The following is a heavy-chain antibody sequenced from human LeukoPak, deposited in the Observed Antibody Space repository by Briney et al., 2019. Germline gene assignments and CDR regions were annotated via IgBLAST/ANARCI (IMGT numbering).Heavy chain of an antibody. D-gene: IGHD2-15*01. CDR2: IRWYSGSI. CDR1: GFTFDDYA. J-gene: IGHJ6*02. Sequence: GGSLSLSCTVSGFTFDDYAMHWVRQAPGKGLEWVSGIRWYSGSIGYADSVKGRFTIYRGNAKNSLYLQMNSLRAEDTALYYCAKEDGVVAALTHYYYGMDVWGQGTTVTVSS. V-gene: IGHV3-9*01. CDR3: AKEDGVVAALTHYYYGMDV.